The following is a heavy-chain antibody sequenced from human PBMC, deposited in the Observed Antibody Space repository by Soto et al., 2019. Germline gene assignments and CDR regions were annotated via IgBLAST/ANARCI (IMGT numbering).Heavy chain of an antibody. V-gene: IGHV3-21*06. CDR3: TRDQGGSYDSWFDP. J-gene: IGHJ5*02. CDR2: ISSGSAFI. Sequence: GGSLRLSCNFSFSMYSMDWVRQAPGKGLEWVASISSGSAFIKYADSVKGRFTISRDNTKNSVSLRMSSLRVEDTAMYYCTRDQGGSYDSWFDPWGRGTLVTVSS. CDR1: FSMYS. D-gene: IGHD1-26*01.